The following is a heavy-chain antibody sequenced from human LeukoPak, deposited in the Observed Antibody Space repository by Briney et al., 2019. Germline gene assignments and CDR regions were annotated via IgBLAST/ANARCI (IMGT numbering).Heavy chain of an antibody. V-gene: IGHV3-21*01. J-gene: IGHJ3*02. CDR2: ISSSSSYI. CDR3: ARVDTVMGADAFDI. D-gene: IGHD5-18*01. CDR1: VFTFSSYS. Sequence: GALRLSCAASVFTFSSYSMNWVSQAPGKGLEWVSSISSSSSYIYYADSVKGRFTISRDNAKNSLYLQMNSLRDGGTAVYYCARVDTVMGADAFDIWGQGTKVTVSS.